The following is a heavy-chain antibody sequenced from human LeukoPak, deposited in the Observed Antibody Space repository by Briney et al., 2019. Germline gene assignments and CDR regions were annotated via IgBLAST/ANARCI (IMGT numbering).Heavy chain of an antibody. V-gene: IGHV1-2*02. J-gene: IGHJ4*02. Sequence: ASVRVSCKASGYSLIGYSMHWVRQAPGQGLERMGWITPNTGGTNYAQKFQGRVTMTRDTSISTAYTELSSLRSDDTAVYHCAREYVADSSPLFDYWGQGSLVTVSS. CDR1: GYSLIGYS. CDR3: AREYVADSSPLFDY. D-gene: IGHD6-13*01. CDR2: ITPNTGGT.